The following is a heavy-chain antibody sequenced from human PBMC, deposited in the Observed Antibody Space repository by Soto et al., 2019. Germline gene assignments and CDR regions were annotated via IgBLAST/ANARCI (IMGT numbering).Heavy chain of an antibody. D-gene: IGHD2-15*01. CDR1: GFTFSSYN. Sequence: VQLVESGERLVQPGGSLRLSCAASGFTFSSYNIHWIRQAPGKGLEFVSAISRSGDRTYYADSVKGRFTITRDNSTKTVWLQIGSLRAEDMAVYYCARARCSSGQCYYFDYWGRGALVTVSS. CDR2: ISRSGDRT. V-gene: IGHV3-64*02. J-gene: IGHJ4*02. CDR3: ARARCSSGQCYYFDY.